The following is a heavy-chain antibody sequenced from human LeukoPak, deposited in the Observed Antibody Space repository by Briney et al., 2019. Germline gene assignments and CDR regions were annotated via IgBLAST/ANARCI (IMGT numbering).Heavy chain of an antibody. D-gene: IGHD2-21*02. CDR1: GCTFSSYT. V-gene: IGHV3-21*04. J-gene: IGHJ4*02. Sequence: GGSLRLSCAASGCTFSSYTMNWVRQFPGKGLEWVSAITSTSTYIYYADSVKGRFTISRDNAKNSLYLQMNSLRAEDTAVYYCARARVVTKWIDYWGQGTLVTVSS. CDR2: ITSTSTYI. CDR3: ARARVVTKWIDY.